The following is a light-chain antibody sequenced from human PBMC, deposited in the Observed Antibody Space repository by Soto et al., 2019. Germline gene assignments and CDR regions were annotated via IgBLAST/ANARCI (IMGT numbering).Light chain of an antibody. CDR1: QSISDT. CDR2: GAS. Sequence: EIAVTQSPATPSVFPWGRATRPCRASQSISDTLAWYQQKPGQAPRLLIHGASTRATGFPARFSGSGSGTDFTLTISSLQSEDFAVYYCQQYNNWPWTFGQGTKVDIK. J-gene: IGKJ1*01. V-gene: IGKV3-15*01. CDR3: QQYNNWPWT.